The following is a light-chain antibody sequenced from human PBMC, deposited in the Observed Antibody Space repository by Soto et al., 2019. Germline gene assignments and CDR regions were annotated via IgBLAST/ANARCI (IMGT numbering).Light chain of an antibody. J-gene: IGKJ2*01. CDR3: QQYNNLPPDT. CDR1: QSVNNN. CDR2: GAS. V-gene: IGKV3-15*01. Sequence: EIILTQSPASLSVSPGERATLSCRASQSVNNNLAWYQQKPGQAPRLLIYGASTRATGIPGRFRGSGSGTEVTLTITSLQSEDFAVYFCQQYNNLPPDTCGQGTKLEIK.